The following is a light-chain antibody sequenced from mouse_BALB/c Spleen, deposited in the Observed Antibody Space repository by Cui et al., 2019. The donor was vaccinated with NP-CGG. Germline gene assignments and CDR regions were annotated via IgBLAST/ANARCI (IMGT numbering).Light chain of an antibody. Sequence: QAVVTQESALTTSPGETVTLTCRSSTGAVTTSNDANWVQEKPDHLFTGLTGGTNNRAPGVPARFSGSLIGDKAALTITGAQTEDEAIYFCALWYSNHWVFGGGTKLTVL. V-gene: IGLV1*01. CDR3: ALWYSNHWV. CDR2: GTN. CDR1: TGAVTTSND. J-gene: IGLJ1*01.